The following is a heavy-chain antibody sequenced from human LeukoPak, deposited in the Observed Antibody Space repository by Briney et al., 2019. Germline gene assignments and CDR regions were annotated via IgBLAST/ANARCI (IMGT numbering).Heavy chain of an antibody. CDR1: GFSFRDYY. D-gene: IGHD6-19*01. J-gene: IGHJ4*02. Sequence: GSLRLSCAASGFSFRDYYMSWIRQPPGKGLEWIGEINHSGSTNYNPSLKSRVTISVDTSKNQFSLKLSSVTAADTAVYYCARGSSSGTYFDYWGQGTLVTVSS. CDR2: INHSGST. CDR3: ARGSSSGTYFDY. V-gene: IGHV4-34*01.